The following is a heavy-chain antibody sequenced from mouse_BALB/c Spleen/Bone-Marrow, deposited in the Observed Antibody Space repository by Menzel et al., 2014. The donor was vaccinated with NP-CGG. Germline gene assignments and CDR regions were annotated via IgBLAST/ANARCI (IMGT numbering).Heavy chain of an antibody. CDR3: ARDKGRAFFDY. V-gene: IGHV7-3*02. CDR1: GFTFTDYY. J-gene: IGHJ2*01. CDR2: IRNKANGYTT. Sequence: EVHLVESGGGLVQPGGSLRLSCAPSGFTFTDYYMNWVRQPPGKALEWLGFIRNKANGYTTEYSASVKGRFTISRDNSQNILYLQMNTLRAEDSATYYCARDKGRAFFDYWGQGTTLTVSS.